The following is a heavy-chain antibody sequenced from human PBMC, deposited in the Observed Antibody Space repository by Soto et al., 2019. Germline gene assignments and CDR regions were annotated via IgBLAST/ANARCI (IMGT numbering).Heavy chain of an antibody. Sequence: PGGSLRLSCAASGLTFSRYAMNWVRQAPGKGLEWVSVISGSGGTRYYADSVKGRFTISRDNSKSILYLQMNSLRADDTAVYYCAKDPYPVVVVPAANGMDVWGQGTTVTVSS. CDR3: AKDPYPVVVVPAANGMDV. V-gene: IGHV3-23*01. J-gene: IGHJ6*02. CDR1: GLTFSRYA. CDR2: ISGSGGTR. D-gene: IGHD2-2*01.